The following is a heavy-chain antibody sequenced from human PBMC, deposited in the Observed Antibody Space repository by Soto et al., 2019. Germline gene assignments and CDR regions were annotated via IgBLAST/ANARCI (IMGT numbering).Heavy chain of an antibody. V-gene: IGHV4-61*01. D-gene: IGHD3-22*01. CDR2: IYYSGST. Sequence: SETLSLTCTVSGGSVISGSYYWSWIRQPPGKGLEWIGYIYYSGSTNYNPSLKSRVTISVDTSKNQFSLKLSSVTAADTAVYYCARELGKYYYDSSGYYFDYWGQGTLVTVSS. CDR1: GGSVISGSYY. J-gene: IGHJ4*02. CDR3: ARELGKYYYDSSGYYFDY.